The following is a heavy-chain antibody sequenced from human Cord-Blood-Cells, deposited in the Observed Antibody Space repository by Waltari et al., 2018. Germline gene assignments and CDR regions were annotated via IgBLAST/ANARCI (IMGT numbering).Heavy chain of an antibody. CDR1: GGSISSSY. CDR2: IYYSGST. J-gene: IGHJ4*02. Sequence: QVQLQESGPGLVKPSETLSLTCTVSGGSISSSYGSWIRQPPGKGLEWIGYIYYSGSTNYNPSLKSRVTISVDTSKNQFSLKLSSVTAADTAVYYCARVYNSRAAPDYWGQGTLVTVSS. V-gene: IGHV4-59*01. CDR3: ARVYNSRAAPDY. D-gene: IGHD3-22*01.